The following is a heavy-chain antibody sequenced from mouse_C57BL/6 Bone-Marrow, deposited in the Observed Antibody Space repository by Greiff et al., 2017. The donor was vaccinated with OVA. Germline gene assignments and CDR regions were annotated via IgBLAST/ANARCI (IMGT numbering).Heavy chain of an antibody. CDR2: ISSGGSYT. CDR3: ARRPFITTVDWYFDV. V-gene: IGHV5-6*01. J-gene: IGHJ1*03. D-gene: IGHD1-1*01. Sequence: EVQRVESGGDLVKPGGSLKLSCAASGFTFSSYGMSWVRQTPDKRLEWVATISSGGSYTYYPDSVKGRFTISRDNAKNTLYLQKSSLESEDTAMYYCARRPFITTVDWYFDVWGTGTTVTVAS. CDR1: GFTFSSYG.